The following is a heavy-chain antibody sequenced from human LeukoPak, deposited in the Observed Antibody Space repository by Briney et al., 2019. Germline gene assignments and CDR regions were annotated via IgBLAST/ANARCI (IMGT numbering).Heavy chain of an antibody. V-gene: IGHV4-39*01. CDR2: IYYSGST. CDR3: ARRYRAVTPFDY. Sequence: SETLSLTCTVSGGSISSSSYYWGLIRQPPGKGLEWIGSIYYSGSTYYNPSLKSRVTISVDTSKNQFSLKLSSVTAADTAVYYCARRYRAVTPFDYWGQGTLVTVSS. CDR1: GGSISSSSYY. J-gene: IGHJ4*02. D-gene: IGHD4-11*01.